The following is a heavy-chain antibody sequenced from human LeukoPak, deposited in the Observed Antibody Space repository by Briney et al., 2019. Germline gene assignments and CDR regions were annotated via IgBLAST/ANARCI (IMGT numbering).Heavy chain of an antibody. CDR2: ISDSGNT. Sequence: SETLSLTCTVSGGSISNRSYYWGWIRQPPGTGLEWIGKISDSGNTYYSPSLRSRVTISIDTSKNQFSLKLSSVTATDTAVYYCARDVTMVRGVMSDHFDYWGQGTLVTVSS. D-gene: IGHD3-10*01. V-gene: IGHV4-39*02. CDR1: GGSISNRSYY. J-gene: IGHJ4*02. CDR3: ARDVTMVRGVMSDHFDY.